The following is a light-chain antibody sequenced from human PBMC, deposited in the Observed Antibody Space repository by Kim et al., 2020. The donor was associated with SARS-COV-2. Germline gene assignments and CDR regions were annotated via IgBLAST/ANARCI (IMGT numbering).Light chain of an antibody. V-gene: IGLV2-23*01. CDR2: EGT. J-gene: IGLJ1*01. CDR1: SSTVGNYAF. CDR3: FSYAGTATYV. Sequence: GQSITISCTGTSSTVGNYAFVSRYQHHPGKAPKLIIYEGTKRPPGVSNRFSGSKSGNTASLTISGLQAEDEADYFCFSYAGTATYVFGAGTQLTVL.